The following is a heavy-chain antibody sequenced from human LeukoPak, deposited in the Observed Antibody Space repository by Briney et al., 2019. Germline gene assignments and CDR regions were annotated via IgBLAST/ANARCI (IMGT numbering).Heavy chain of an antibody. CDR2: ISGSGGST. CDR1: RFTFSSYA. CDR3: AKDPTRGVPDS. Sequence: PAGGSLRLSCAASRFTFSSYAMSCVRQAPGKGLEWVSAISGSGGSTYYADSVKGRFTISRDNPKNTLYLQMNSLRAEDTAVYYCAKDPTRGVPDSWGQGTLVTVSS. D-gene: IGHD3-10*01. J-gene: IGHJ4*02. V-gene: IGHV3-23*01.